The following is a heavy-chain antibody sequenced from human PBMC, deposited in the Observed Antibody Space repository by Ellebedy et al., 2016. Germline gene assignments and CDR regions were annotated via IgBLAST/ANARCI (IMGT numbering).Heavy chain of an antibody. CDR2: IVNSGRET. CDR3: TRDGSEWSRDY. CDR1: GFTFSIAG. V-gene: IGHV3-21*06. D-gene: IGHD2-8*01. Sequence: GGSLRLXXAASGFTFSIAGMTWVRQAPGKGLEWVATIVNSGRETYYPESLKGRFTISRDNAMNSVYLQMDSLTVEDTAVYYCTRDGSEWSRDYWGQGTLDTVSS. J-gene: IGHJ4*02.